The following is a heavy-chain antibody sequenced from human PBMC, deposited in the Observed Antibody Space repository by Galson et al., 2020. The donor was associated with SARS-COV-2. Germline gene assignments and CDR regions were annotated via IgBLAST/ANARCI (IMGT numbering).Heavy chain of an antibody. Sequence: SETLSLTCSVSGGSTSSDIHYWGWIRQRPGQGLEYIAYVYHTRSPYFNPSLKSRVTVSVDTSKNQFSLQLRSMTAADTAVYYCARAQKIGFCGATSCYTGYFDLWGQGTLVAVSS. J-gene: IGHJ4*02. CDR2: VYHTRSP. D-gene: IGHD2-2*02. CDR3: ARAQKIGFCGATSCYTGYFDL. V-gene: IGHV4-31*03. CDR1: GGSTSSDIHY.